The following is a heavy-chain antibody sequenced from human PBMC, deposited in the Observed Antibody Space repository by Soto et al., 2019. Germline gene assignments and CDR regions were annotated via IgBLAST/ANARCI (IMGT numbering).Heavy chain of an antibody. Sequence: VSVKVSCKASGYTFTGYYMHWVRQAPGQGLEWMGWINPNSGGTNYAQKFQGRVTMTRDTSISTAYMELSRLRSDDTAVYYCAREGYGDYYYYGMDVWGQGTTVTVSS. V-gene: IGHV1-2*02. CDR2: INPNSGGT. CDR3: AREGYGDYYYYGMDV. J-gene: IGHJ6*02. CDR1: GYTFTGYY. D-gene: IGHD4-17*01.